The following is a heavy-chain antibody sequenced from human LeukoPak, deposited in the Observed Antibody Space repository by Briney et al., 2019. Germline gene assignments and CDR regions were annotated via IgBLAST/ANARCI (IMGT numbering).Heavy chain of an antibody. CDR2: IIPIFGTA. V-gene: IGHV1-69*13. CDR3: ASQDPKVVPARENYYYYGMDV. Sequence: VASVKVSCKASGGTFSSYAISWVRQAPGQGLEWMGGIIPIFGTANYAQKFQGRVTITADESTSTAYMELSSLRSEDTAVYYCASQDPKVVPARENYYYYGMDVWGQGTTVTVSS. D-gene: IGHD2-2*01. J-gene: IGHJ6*02. CDR1: GGTFSSYA.